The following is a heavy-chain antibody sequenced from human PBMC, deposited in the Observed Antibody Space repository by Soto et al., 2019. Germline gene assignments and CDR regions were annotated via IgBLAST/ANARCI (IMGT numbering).Heavy chain of an antibody. CDR2: ISGSGGST. CDR3: AKDPAGNYYDSSGAVD. J-gene: IGHJ4*02. D-gene: IGHD3-22*01. Sequence: GGSLRLSCAASGFTFSSYAMSWVRQAPGKGLEWVSAISGSGGSTYYADSVKGRFTISRDNSKNTLYLQMNSLRAEDTAVYYCAKDPAGNYYDSSGAVDWGQGTLITVSS. CDR1: GFTFSSYA. V-gene: IGHV3-23*01.